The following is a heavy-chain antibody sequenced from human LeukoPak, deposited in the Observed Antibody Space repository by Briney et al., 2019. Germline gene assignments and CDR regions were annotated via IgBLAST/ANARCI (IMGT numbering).Heavy chain of an antibody. Sequence: GGSLRLSCAASAFTFSGYSMNWVRQAPGKGLEWVSYISGRSSTIYYADSVKGRFTISRDNAKNSMYLQMNSLRAEDTAVYYCARDRIKSGSYYFDYWGQGTLVTVSS. CDR1: AFTFSGYS. CDR2: ISGRSSTI. D-gene: IGHD1-26*01. CDR3: ARDRIKSGSYYFDY. J-gene: IGHJ4*02. V-gene: IGHV3-48*01.